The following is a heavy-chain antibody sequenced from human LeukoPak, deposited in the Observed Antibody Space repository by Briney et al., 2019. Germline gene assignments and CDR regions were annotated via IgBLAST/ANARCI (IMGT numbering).Heavy chain of an antibody. CDR3: ARAAHSSGYYDY. CDR1: GFTLSSYS. J-gene: IGHJ4*02. Sequence: GGSLRLSCAASGFTLSSYSMNWVRQAPGKGLEWVSVIYIGGSTYYADSVKGRFTISRDNSKNTLYLQMNSLRAEDTAVYYCARAAHSSGYYDYWGQGTLVTVSP. D-gene: IGHD3-22*01. CDR2: IYIGGST. V-gene: IGHV3-66*01.